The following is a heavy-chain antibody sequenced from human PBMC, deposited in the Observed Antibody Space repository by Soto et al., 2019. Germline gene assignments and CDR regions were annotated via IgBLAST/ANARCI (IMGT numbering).Heavy chain of an antibody. CDR3: VGINRLVFAVETSIERSFDY. D-gene: IGHD3-3*01. V-gene: IGHV1-24*01. CDR1: GNSLDELA. Sequence: QVQLAQSGAEVKRPGASVRVSCKVSGNSLDELAMHWVRQVPGEGLEWLGGFDPEDGETIYAHKFQGRVTMTDDSSADTAYMDLSSLRSEDTAIYYCVGINRLVFAVETSIERSFDYWGQGTLVTVSS. J-gene: IGHJ4*02. CDR2: FDPEDGET.